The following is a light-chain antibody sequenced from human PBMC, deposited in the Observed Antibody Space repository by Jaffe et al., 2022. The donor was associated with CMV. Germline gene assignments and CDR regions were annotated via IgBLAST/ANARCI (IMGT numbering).Light chain of an antibody. CDR2: DNT. CDR1: SSNIGANYH. Sequence: QSELTQPPSVSGAPGQRVTISCTGSSSNIGANYHVHWYQQLPGTAPKLLIYDNTNRPSGVPDRFSGSKSGTSASLAITGLQAEDEADYYCQSYDSSLTAYVFGSGTRVTVL. V-gene: IGLV1-40*01. J-gene: IGLJ1*01. CDR3: QSYDSSLTAYV.